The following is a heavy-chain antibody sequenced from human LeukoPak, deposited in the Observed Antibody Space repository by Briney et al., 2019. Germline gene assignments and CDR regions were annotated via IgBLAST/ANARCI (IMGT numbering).Heavy chain of an antibody. Sequence: ASVKVSCKASGYTFTSYGFTWVRQAPGQGPEWMGWISAYNGNTNYAQKLQGRVTMTTDTSTSTAYMELRSLRSDDTAVYYCARSDSSGRYGGYYYYYMDVWGKGTTVTVSS. CDR3: ARSDSSGRYGGYYYYYMDV. CDR2: ISAYNGNT. CDR1: GYTFTSYG. V-gene: IGHV1-18*01. D-gene: IGHD6-19*01. J-gene: IGHJ6*03.